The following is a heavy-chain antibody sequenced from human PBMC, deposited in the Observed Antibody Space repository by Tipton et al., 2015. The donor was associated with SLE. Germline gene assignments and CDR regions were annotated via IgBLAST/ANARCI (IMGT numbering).Heavy chain of an antibody. CDR1: GGSISSSSYY. Sequence: TLSLTCTVSGGSISSSSYYWGWIRQPPGKGLEWIGSIYHSGSTYYNPSLKSRVTISVDTSRNQFSLKLSSVTAADTAVYYCATPGDLEEHDAFDIWGQGTMVTVSS. D-gene: IGHD7-27*01. CDR2: IYHSGST. V-gene: IGHV4-39*07. CDR3: ATPGDLEEHDAFDI. J-gene: IGHJ3*02.